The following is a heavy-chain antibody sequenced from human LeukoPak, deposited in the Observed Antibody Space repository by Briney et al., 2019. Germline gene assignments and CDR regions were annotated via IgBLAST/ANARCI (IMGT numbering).Heavy chain of an antibody. V-gene: IGHV4-39*07. CDR2: IYYSGST. J-gene: IGHJ4*02. Sequence: PSETLSLTCTVSGGSISSSSYYWGWIRQPPGKGLEWIGSIYYSGSTYYNPSLKSRVTISVDTSKNQFSLKLSSVTAADTAVYYCASGGSGSTDDWGQGTLVTVSS. CDR3: ASGGSGSTDD. D-gene: IGHD3-10*01. CDR1: GGSISSSSYY.